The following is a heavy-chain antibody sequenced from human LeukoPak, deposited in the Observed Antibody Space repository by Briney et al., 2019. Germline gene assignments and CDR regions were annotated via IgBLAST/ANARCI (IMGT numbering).Heavy chain of an antibody. J-gene: IGHJ4*02. CDR3: VTVAGTVGGADY. D-gene: IGHD6-19*01. CDR1: GFTFSSYW. V-gene: IGHV4-28*02. Sequence: LRLSCAASGFTFSSYWMSWIRQPPGKGLEWVGYIYYSGSIYYNPSLKSRVTMSVDTSKNQFSLKLSSVTAVDTAVYYCVTVAGTVGGADYWGQGTLVTVSS. CDR2: IYYSGSI.